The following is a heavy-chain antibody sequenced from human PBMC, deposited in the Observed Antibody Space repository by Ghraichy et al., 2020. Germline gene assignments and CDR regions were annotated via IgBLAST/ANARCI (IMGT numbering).Heavy chain of an antibody. D-gene: IGHD6-13*01. CDR2: IRTTRSYR. CDR1: GFDFSDYC. J-gene: IGHJ2*01. CDR3: ARDTASCSDGSSL. Sequence: GGSLRLSCVASGFDFSDYCINWVRQAPGKGLEWVSDIRTTRSYRYYIDSVKGRFTISRDNARNSLFLQMDSLRAEDTGVYYCARDTASCSDGSSLWG. V-gene: IGHV3-21*05.